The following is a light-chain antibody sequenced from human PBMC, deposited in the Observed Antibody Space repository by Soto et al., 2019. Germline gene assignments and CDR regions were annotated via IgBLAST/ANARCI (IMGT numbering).Light chain of an antibody. CDR1: HDVSWN. J-gene: IGKJ4*01. Sequence: IQMMQSPSSLSASVGDRVTVACQSSHDVSWNLNWFQQKPGEAPKLLIYDASNLERGVPSRFSGSGSGTDFTLTISSLQPEDVSTYYCQQYSSMLSFGGGTEVDLK. V-gene: IGKV1-33*01. CDR2: DAS. CDR3: QQYSSMLS.